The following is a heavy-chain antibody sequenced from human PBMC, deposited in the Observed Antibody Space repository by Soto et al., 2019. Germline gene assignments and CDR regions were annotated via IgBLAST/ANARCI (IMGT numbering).Heavy chain of an antibody. CDR1: GYSFTSYW. CDR2: IDPSDSYT. V-gene: IGHV5-10-1*01. Sequence: GESLKISCKGSGYSFTSYWINWVRQMPGKGLEWMGRIDPSDSYTSYSPSFQGHVTISATKSITTVFLQWSSLRASDTAMYYCARQIYDSDTGPNFQYYFDSWGQGTPVTVSS. D-gene: IGHD3-22*01. CDR3: ARQIYDSDTGPNFQYYFDS. J-gene: IGHJ4*02.